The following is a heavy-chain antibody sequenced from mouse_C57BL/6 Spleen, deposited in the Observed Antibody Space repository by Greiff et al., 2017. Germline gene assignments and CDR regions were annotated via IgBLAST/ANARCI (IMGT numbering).Heavy chain of an antibody. CDR2: INPNNGGT. Sequence: VQLQQSGPELVKPGASVKIPCKASGYTFTDYNMAWVKQSHGKSLEWIGDINPNNGGTIYNQKFKGKATLTVDKSSSTAYMELRSLTSEDTAVYYCARSGTAQARPFDYWGQGTTLTVSS. CDR3: ARSGTAQARPFDY. D-gene: IGHD3-2*02. CDR1: GYTFTDYN. J-gene: IGHJ2*01. V-gene: IGHV1-18*01.